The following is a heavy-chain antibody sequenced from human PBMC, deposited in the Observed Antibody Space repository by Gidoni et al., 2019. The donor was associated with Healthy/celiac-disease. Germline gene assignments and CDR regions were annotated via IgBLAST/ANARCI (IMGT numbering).Heavy chain of an antibody. D-gene: IGHD2-2*01. CDR2: IWYDGSNK. J-gene: IGHJ4*02. CDR1: GLPFSSYG. CDR3: ARAYQQYYFDY. V-gene: IGHV3-33*01. Sequence: QVQLVESGGGVVQPGRSLRLSCAASGLPFSSYGMHWVRQAPGKGLEWVAVIWYDGSNKYYADSVKGRFTISRDNSKNTLYLQMNSLRAEDTAVYYCARAYQQYYFDYWGQGTLVTVSS.